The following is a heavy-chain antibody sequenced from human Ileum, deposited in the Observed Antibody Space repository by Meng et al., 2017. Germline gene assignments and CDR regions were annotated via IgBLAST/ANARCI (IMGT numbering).Heavy chain of an antibody. D-gene: IGHD2-21*01. J-gene: IGHJ4*02. V-gene: IGHV4-4*02. CDR1: GDSISSRDW. Sequence: QVQVPESGPGLVKPSGTLSLTCAVSGDSISSRDWWSWVRQPPGKGLEWIGEISQESGRTNYNPSLKSRVTISLDKSKNQFSLNLNSVTAADTAVYYCVRNEGYSLGDWGQGTLVTVSS. CDR3: VRNEGYSLGD. CDR2: ISQESGRT.